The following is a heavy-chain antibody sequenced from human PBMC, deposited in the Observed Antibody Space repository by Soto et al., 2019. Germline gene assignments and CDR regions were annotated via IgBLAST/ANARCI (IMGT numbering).Heavy chain of an antibody. V-gene: IGHV2-26*01. Sequence: QVTLKESGPVLVKPTETLTLTCTVSGFSLSNARMGVSWIRQPPGKALEWLAHIFSNYAKSYSTALKSSINITTDTSKSQVVLTKTNMDPVDTATYYYARIWSWSSRPLGSWFDPWSQGTMVTVSS. J-gene: IGHJ5*02. CDR3: ARIWSWSSRPLGSWFDP. CDR2: IFSNYAK. D-gene: IGHD2-2*01. CDR1: GFSLSNARMG.